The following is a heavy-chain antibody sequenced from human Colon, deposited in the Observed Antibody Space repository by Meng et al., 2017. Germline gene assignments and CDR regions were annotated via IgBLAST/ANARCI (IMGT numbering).Heavy chain of an antibody. V-gene: IGHV1-18*01. J-gene: IGHJ4*02. CDR2: SSTYNGNT. D-gene: IGHD6-13*01. Sequence: QVQLVQSGAEVKKPGASVKVSCKTSGYTFKNFGISWVRQAPGQGLEWMGWSSTYNGNTNYAQKFQGRVTLTTDASTSTAYMEIWSLRSDDTAVYYCARQYSSTCYLFDYWGQGTLVTVSS. CDR3: ARQYSSTCYLFDY. CDR1: GYTFKNFG.